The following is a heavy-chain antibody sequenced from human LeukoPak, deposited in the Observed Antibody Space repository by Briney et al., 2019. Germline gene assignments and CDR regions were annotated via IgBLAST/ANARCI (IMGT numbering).Heavy chain of an antibody. J-gene: IGHJ1*01. V-gene: IGHV3-21*01. Sequence: GGSLRLSCAASGFTFRSYSMNWVRKAPGKGLEWVSSISSSSSYIHYSDSVKGRFTISRDNAKNSLYLQMNSLRAEDTAVYYCARPGKYCGGDCYPAEYFQHWGQGTLVTV. CDR1: GFTFRSYS. D-gene: IGHD2-21*02. CDR2: ISSSSSYI. CDR3: ARPGKYCGGDCYPAEYFQH.